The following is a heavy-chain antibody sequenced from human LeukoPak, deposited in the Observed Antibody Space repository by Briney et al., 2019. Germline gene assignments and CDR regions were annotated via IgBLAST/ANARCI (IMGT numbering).Heavy chain of an antibody. CDR3: ARGTSSSQDHILTGYTH. Sequence: SETLSLTCAVYGGSFSGYYWSWIRQPPGKGLEWIGEINHSGSTNYNPSLKSRVTISVDTSKNQFSLKLSSVTAADTAVYYCARGTSSSQDHILTGYTHWGQGTLVTVSS. CDR1: GGSFSGYY. CDR2: INHSGST. J-gene: IGHJ4*02. V-gene: IGHV4-34*01. D-gene: IGHD3-9*01.